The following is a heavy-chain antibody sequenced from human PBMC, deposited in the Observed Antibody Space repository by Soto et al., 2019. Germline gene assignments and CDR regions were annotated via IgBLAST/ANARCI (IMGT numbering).Heavy chain of an antibody. CDR3: AQASSDRGYYYFGMDV. D-gene: IGHD3-10*01. CDR1: GFTFSRYA. J-gene: IGHJ6*02. Sequence: VQLVESGGGVVQPGRSLRLSCAASGFTFSRYAMHWVRQAPGKGLAWVAVISYGGRETYYADSVMGRFTISRDNSKNTLYLQMNSLSTEDTAVYHCAQASSDRGYYYFGMDVWGQGTTVIVSS. V-gene: IGHV3-30*18. CDR2: ISYGGRET.